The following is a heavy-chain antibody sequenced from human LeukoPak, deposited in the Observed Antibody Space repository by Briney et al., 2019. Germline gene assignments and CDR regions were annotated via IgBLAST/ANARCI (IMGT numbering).Heavy chain of an antibody. CDR2: ISSSGGST. CDR1: GFTSSSYA. CDR3: AKGIGIGEAGTFSGMDV. D-gene: IGHD6-13*01. V-gene: IGHV3-23*01. J-gene: IGHJ6*02. Sequence: GGSLRLSCAASGFTSSSYAMSWVRQAPGKGLEWVSAISSSGGSTYYADSVKGRFTISRDNSKNTLYLQMNSLRAEDTAVYYCAKGIGIGEAGTFSGMDVWGQGTTVTVSS.